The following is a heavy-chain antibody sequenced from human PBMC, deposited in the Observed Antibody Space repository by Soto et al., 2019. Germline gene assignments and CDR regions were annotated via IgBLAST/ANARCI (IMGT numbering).Heavy chain of an antibody. CDR2: ISAYNGNT. D-gene: IGHD6-25*01. Sequence: ASVKVSCKASGYTFASYGISWVRQAPGQGLEWMGWISAYNGNTNYAQKLQGRVTMTTDTSTSTAYMELRSLRSDDTAVYYCARGGIAAASLLGFSESDYWGQGTLVTVSS. V-gene: IGHV1-18*01. CDR3: ARGGIAAASLLGFSESDY. CDR1: GYTFASYG. J-gene: IGHJ4*02.